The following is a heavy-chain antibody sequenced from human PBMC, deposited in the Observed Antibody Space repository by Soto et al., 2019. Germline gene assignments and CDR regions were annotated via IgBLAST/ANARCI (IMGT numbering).Heavy chain of an antibody. CDR1: GGSISSSNW. J-gene: IGHJ6*02. Sequence: QVQLQESGPGLVKPSGTLSLTCAVSGGSISSSNWWSWVRQPPGKGLEWIGEIYHSGSTNYNPSPKSRVTITVDKSKHQFSLKLSSVTAADTAVYYCAGWIQLQQYYYYGMDVWGQGTTVTVSS. D-gene: IGHD5-18*01. CDR3: AGWIQLQQYYYYGMDV. V-gene: IGHV4-4*02. CDR2: IYHSGST.